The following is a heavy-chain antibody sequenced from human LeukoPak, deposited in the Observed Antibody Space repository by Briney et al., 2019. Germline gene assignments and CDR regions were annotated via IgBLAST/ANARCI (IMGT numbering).Heavy chain of an antibody. CDR3: ARVRGQLWFADGFDI. Sequence: GGSLRLSCAASGFTFSTYEMSWVRQAPGKGLEWVSYISSSGSTIFYADSVMGRFTTSRDNAKNTLYLQMNSLRAEDTAVYYCARVRGQLWFADGFDIWGQGTMATVSS. CDR2: ISSSGSTI. CDR1: GFTFSTYE. J-gene: IGHJ3*02. V-gene: IGHV3-48*03. D-gene: IGHD3-10*01.